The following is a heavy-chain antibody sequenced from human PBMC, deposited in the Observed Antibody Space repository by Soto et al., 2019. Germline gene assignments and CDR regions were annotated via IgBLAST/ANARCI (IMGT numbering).Heavy chain of an antibody. CDR2: IYFSGST. CDR1: GGSISRSGYY. V-gene: IGHV4-31*03. D-gene: IGHD5-12*01. Sequence: SETLSLTCTVSGGSISRSGYYWSWIRQHPGKGLEWIGYIYFSGSTHYNPSLKSRVTISVDTSKNQFSLNLNSVTAADTAVYYCAGIVATNFDYWGQGTLVTVSS. J-gene: IGHJ4*02. CDR3: AGIVATNFDY.